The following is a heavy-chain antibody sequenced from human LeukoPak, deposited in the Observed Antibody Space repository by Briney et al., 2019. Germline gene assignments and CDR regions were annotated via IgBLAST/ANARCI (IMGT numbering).Heavy chain of an antibody. CDR2: IKQDGSEK. Sequence: GGSLRLSCAASEFTFPMYWMSWVRQAPGKGLEWVADIKQDGSEKYYVDSVKGRFTISRQNAKNSLFLQMNSLRAEDTAVYYCARHRSGGSQDYAFDIWGQGTMVTVSS. CDR3: ARHRSGGSQDYAFDI. J-gene: IGHJ3*02. V-gene: IGHV3-7*01. D-gene: IGHD2-15*01. CDR1: EFTFPMYW.